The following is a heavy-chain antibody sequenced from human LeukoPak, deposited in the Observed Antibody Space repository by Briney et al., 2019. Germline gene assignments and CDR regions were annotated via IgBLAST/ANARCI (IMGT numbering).Heavy chain of an antibody. CDR3: ARGFGDWGLSWFDP. D-gene: IGHD3-10*01. CDR2: IYYRGGA. Sequence: SGTLSLTCTVSGGSVSSGSYYWSWIRQPPGKGLEWIGYIYYRGGAKYNPSLKSRVTISVDTSKNQFSLKLTSVTAADTAVYYCARGFGDWGLSWFDPWGQGTLVTVSS. CDR1: GGSVSSGSYY. V-gene: IGHV4-61*01. J-gene: IGHJ5*02.